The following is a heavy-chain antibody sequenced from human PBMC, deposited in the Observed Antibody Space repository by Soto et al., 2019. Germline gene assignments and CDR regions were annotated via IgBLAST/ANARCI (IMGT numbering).Heavy chain of an antibody. D-gene: IGHD2-8*01. CDR2: IYHTGDT. CDR1: SYSISSGFF. V-gene: IGHV4-38-2*02. Sequence: SDTLSLTCVVSSYSISSGFFWAWIRQPPGKGLEWVGSIYHTGDTHCNPSLRSQVSMSVDTSKNHFSLRLTYLTAADTAVYFCARDTNSLDLWGQGILVTVSS. J-gene: IGHJ5*02. CDR3: ARDTNSLDL.